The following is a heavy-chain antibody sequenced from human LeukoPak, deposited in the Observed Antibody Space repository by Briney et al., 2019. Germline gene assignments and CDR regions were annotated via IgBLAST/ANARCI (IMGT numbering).Heavy chain of an antibody. CDR2: LYYTGST. V-gene: IGHV4-59*08. CDR3: ARHGSGYSSVFDY. Sequence: PSETLSLTCTVSGGSISNYYWSWIRQPPEKGLEWIGYLYYTGSTNYNPSLKSRVTISVDVSKNQFSLKLRSMTAADTAVYYCARHGSGYSSVFDYWGQGTLVTVSS. J-gene: IGHJ4*02. D-gene: IGHD6-19*01. CDR1: GGSISNYY.